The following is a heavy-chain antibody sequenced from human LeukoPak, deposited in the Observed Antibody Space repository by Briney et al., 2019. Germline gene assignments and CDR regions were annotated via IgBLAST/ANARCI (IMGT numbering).Heavy chain of an antibody. V-gene: IGHV3-74*01. CDR1: GFTFSTYW. CDR2: INSDGSTT. Sequence: PGGSLRLSCAASGFTFSTYWMNWVRQAPGKGLVWVSRINSDGSTTSYADSVKGRFTISRDNAKNTLYLQMNSLRAEGTAVYYCVGCDSSGYSGKYFQHWGQGTLVTVSS. CDR3: VGCDSSGYSGKYFQH. J-gene: IGHJ1*01. D-gene: IGHD3-22*01.